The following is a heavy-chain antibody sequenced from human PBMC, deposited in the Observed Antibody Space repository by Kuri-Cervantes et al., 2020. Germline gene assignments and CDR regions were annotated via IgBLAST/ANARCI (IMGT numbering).Heavy chain of an antibody. J-gene: IGHJ3*02. CDR2: IYYSGST. Sequence: SETLSLTCTVSGGSISSSSYYWSWIRQPPGKGLEWIGYIYYSGSTNYNPSLKSRVTISVDTSKNQFSLKLSSVTAADTAVYYCARTNDAFDIWGQGTMVTVSS. V-gene: IGHV4-61*01. CDR1: GGSISSSSYY. CDR3: ARTNDAFDI.